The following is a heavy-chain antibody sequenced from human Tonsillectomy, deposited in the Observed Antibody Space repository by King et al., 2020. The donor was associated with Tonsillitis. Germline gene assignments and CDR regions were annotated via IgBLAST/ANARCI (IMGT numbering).Heavy chain of an antibody. V-gene: IGHV3-48*03. CDR2: ISNSGSTI. CDR1: GFTFSSYE. J-gene: IGHJ4*02. CDR3: ARRYCSSTSCLIDY. Sequence: VQLVESGGGLVQPGGSLRLSCAASGFTFSSYEMNWFRQAPGKGLEWVSYISNSGSTIYYAHSVKGRFTISRDNAKNSLYLQMNSLRAEDTAVYYCARRYCSSTSCLIDYWGQGTLVTVSS. D-gene: IGHD2-2*01.